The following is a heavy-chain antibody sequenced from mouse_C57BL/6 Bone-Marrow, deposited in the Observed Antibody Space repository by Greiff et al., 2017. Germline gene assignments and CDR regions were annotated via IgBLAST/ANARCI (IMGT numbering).Heavy chain of an antibody. D-gene: IGHD2-2*01. CDR2: IDPSDSET. Sequence: VQLQQPGAELVRPGSSVKLSCKASGYTFTSYWMHWVKQRPIQGLEWIGNIDPSDSETHYNQKFKDKATLTVDKSSSTAYMRLSSLTSEDSAVYYCATRGGYDGYYYAMDYWGQGTSVTVSS. CDR1: GYTFTSYW. J-gene: IGHJ4*01. CDR3: ATRGGYDGYYYAMDY. V-gene: IGHV1-52*01.